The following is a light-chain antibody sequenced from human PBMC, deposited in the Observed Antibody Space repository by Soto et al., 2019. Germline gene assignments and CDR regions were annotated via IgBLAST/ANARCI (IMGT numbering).Light chain of an antibody. V-gene: IGLV2-23*01. CDR1: SSDVGSYNL. CDR2: EGS. J-gene: IGLJ2*01. Sequence: QSVLTQPASVSGSPGQSITISCTGTSSDVGSYNLVSWYQQHPGKAPKLMIYEGSKRLSGVSNRFSGSKSGNTASLTISGLQAGDEADYYCCSYAGSSPVFGGGTKLTVL. CDR3: CSYAGSSPV.